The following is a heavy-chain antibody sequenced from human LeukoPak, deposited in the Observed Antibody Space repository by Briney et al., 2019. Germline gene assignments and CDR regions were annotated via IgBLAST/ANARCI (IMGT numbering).Heavy chain of an antibody. CDR2: INWNGGSK. CDR3: ARVPSRVVVAPIDY. CDR1: GFTFDDYG. D-gene: IGHD2-15*01. V-gene: IGHV3-20*04. Sequence: GGSLRLSCAASGFTFDDYGMSWVRQAPGKGLEWVSGINWNGGSKGYADSVKGRFTISRDNAKNSLYLQMNSLRAEDTALYYCARVPSRVVVAPIDYWGQGTLVTVSS. J-gene: IGHJ4*02.